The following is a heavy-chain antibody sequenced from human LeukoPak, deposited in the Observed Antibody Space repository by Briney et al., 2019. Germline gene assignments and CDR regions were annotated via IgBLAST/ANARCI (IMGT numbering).Heavy chain of an antibody. J-gene: IGHJ4*02. V-gene: IGHV5-51*01. CDR2: IYPGDSDT. CDR1: GYSFTSYW. CDR3: ARHSPYCTNGVCYIDH. Sequence: GESLKISCKGSGYSFTSYWIGWVRQMPGKGLEWMGIIYPGDSDTRYSPSFQGQVTISADKSISTAYLQWSSLKASDTAMYYCARHSPYCTNGVCYIDHWGQGTLVTVSS. D-gene: IGHD2-8*01.